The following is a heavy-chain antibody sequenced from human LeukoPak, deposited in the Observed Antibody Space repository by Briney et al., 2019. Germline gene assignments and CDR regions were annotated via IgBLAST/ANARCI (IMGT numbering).Heavy chain of an antibody. Sequence: GGSLRLSCAASGFTFSSYSMNWVRQAPGKGLEWVSSISSSSSYIYYADSVKGRFTISRDNAKNSLYLQTNSLRAEDTAVYYCARDEGVSGDYLDAFDIWGQGTMVTVSS. CDR1: GFTFSSYS. D-gene: IGHD4-17*01. J-gene: IGHJ3*02. V-gene: IGHV3-21*01. CDR2: ISSSSSYI. CDR3: ARDEGVSGDYLDAFDI.